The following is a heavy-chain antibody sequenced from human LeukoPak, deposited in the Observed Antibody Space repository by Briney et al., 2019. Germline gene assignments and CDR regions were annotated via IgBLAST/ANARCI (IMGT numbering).Heavy chain of an antibody. Sequence: GGSLRLSCAASGFTFSSYSMNWVRQAPGKGLEWVSSISNSSSYIYYADSVKGRFTISRDNAKNSLYLQMNSLRAEDTAVYYCARDPGYCSSTSCYMGVGDYWGQGTLVTVSS. V-gene: IGHV3-21*01. J-gene: IGHJ4*02. CDR1: GFTFSSYS. D-gene: IGHD2-2*02. CDR2: ISNSSSYI. CDR3: ARDPGYCSSTSCYMGVGDY.